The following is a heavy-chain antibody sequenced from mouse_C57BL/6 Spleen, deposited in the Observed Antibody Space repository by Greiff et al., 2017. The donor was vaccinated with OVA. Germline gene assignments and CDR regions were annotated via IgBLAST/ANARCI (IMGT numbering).Heavy chain of an antibody. CDR2: IYPSDSET. J-gene: IGHJ1*03. CDR1: GYTFTSYW. V-gene: IGHV1-61*01. D-gene: IGHD2-1*01. Sequence: QVQLQQPGAELVRPGSSVKLSCKASGYTFTSYWMDWVKQRPGQGLEWIGNIYPSDSETHYNQKFKDKATLTVDKSSSTAYMQLSSLTSEDSAVYYCARGSYGNFDWYFYVWGTGTTVTVSS. CDR3: ARGSYGNFDWYFYV.